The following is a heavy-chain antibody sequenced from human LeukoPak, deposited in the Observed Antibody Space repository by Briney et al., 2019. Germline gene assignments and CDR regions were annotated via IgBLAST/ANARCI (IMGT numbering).Heavy chain of an antibody. V-gene: IGHV4-4*07. CDR1: GGSISSYY. CDR2: IYTSGST. D-gene: IGHD2-15*01. CDR3: ARDKGGLGYCSGGSCPMYYYYYMDV. Sequence: PSETLSLTCTVSGGSISSYYWSWIRQPAGKGLEWIGRIYTSGSTNYNPSLKSRVTMSVDTSKNQFSLKLSSVTAADTAVYYCARDKGGLGYCSGGSCPMYYYYYMDVWGKGTTVTISS. J-gene: IGHJ6*03.